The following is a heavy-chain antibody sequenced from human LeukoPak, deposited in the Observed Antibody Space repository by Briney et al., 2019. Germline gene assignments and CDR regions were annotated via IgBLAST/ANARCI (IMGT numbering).Heavy chain of an antibody. D-gene: IGHD2-2*01. Sequence: ASVKVSCKTSGGTFSSYTINWVRQAPGQGLEWMGWINPNSGGTNYAQKFQGRVTMTRDTSISTAYMELSRPRSDDTAVYYCARDCSSTSCKGYDAFDIWGQGTMVTVSS. CDR2: INPNSGGT. J-gene: IGHJ3*02. V-gene: IGHV1-2*02. CDR3: ARDCSSTSCKGYDAFDI. CDR1: GGTFSSYT.